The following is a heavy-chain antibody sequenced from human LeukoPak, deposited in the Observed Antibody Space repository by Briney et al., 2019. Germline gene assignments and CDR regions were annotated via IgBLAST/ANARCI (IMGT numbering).Heavy chain of an antibody. CDR2: VKSKSHGGTP. V-gene: IGHV3-15*06. D-gene: IGHD3-10*01. CDR3: TPEVGLWYGELSGFDT. J-gene: IGHJ5*02. Sequence: GGSLRLSCTASGFSFSDTWMSWVRQAPGKGLEWVGRVKSKSHGGTPNYAAPAKGRFSIPRGDSKNTLYLQMDSLQTEDTAVYYCTPEVGLWYGELSGFDTWGQGTLVTVSS. CDR1: GFSFSDTW.